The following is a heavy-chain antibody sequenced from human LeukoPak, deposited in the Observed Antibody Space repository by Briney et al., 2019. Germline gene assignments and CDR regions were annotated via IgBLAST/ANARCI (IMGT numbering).Heavy chain of an antibody. CDR2: IKEDGSEK. Sequence: GGSLRLSCAASGFTFSSYWMSWVRQAPGKGLEWVANIKEDGSEKYYVDSVKGRFTISRDNAKNSLYLQMSSLRAEDTAVYYCARDRPYSYHSSGNFDFWGQGTLVTVSS. CDR1: GFTFSSYW. J-gene: IGHJ4*02. D-gene: IGHD3-22*01. V-gene: IGHV3-7*01. CDR3: ARDRPYSYHSSGNFDF.